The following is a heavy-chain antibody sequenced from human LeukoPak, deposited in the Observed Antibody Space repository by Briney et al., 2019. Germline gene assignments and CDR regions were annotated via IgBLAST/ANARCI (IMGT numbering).Heavy chain of an antibody. V-gene: IGHV3-74*01. CDR3: ARGYCSGVICNPDY. Sequence: GGSLRLSCAASGFTFSSYWMHWVRQAPGKGLVWVSRINSDGSSTSYADSVKGRFTISRDNAKNTLYLQMNSLRAEDTAVYYCARGYCSGVICNPDYWGQGTLVTVSS. D-gene: IGHD2-15*01. CDR1: GFTFSSYW. J-gene: IGHJ4*02. CDR2: INSDGSST.